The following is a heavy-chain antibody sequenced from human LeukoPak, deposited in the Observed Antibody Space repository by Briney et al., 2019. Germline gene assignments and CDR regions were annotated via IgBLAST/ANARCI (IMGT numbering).Heavy chain of an antibody. CDR3: VRDPYSGGYGPYYYYYMDV. V-gene: IGHV3-23*01. J-gene: IGHJ6*03. D-gene: IGHD1-26*01. CDR2: ISGNGGST. Sequence: HPGGSLRLSCAASGFTFSSYGMSWVRQAPGEGLEWVSAISGNGGSTYYADSVKGRFAISRDTSKNTLYLQMNSLRAEDTAVYYCVRDPYSGGYGPYYYYYMDVWGKGTTVTISS. CDR1: GFTFSSYG.